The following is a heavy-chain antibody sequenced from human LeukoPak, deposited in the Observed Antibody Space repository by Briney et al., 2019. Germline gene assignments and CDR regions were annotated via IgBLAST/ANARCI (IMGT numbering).Heavy chain of an antibody. Sequence: PGGSLRLSCAASGFTFSSYAMHWVRQAPGKGLEWVAVISYDGSNKYYADSVKGRFTISRDNSKNTLYLQMNSLRAEDTAVYYCARGYLEITMIVVVRDAFDIWGQGTMVTVSS. V-gene: IGHV3-30*04. CDR1: GFTFSSYA. J-gene: IGHJ3*02. CDR3: ARGYLEITMIVVVRDAFDI. D-gene: IGHD3-22*01. CDR2: ISYDGSNK.